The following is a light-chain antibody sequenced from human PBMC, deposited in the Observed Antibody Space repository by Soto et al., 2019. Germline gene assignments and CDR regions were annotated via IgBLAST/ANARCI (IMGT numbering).Light chain of an antibody. CDR2: EGS. CDR1: SSDVGSYNL. Sequence: QSALTQPASVSGSPGQSITISCTGTSSDVGSYNLVSWYQQHPGKAPKLMIYEGSKRPSGVSNRFSGSKSGNTASLTISGLQAEDGADYYCCSYAGGRVFGGGTKLTVL. J-gene: IGLJ2*01. V-gene: IGLV2-23*01. CDR3: CSYAGGRV.